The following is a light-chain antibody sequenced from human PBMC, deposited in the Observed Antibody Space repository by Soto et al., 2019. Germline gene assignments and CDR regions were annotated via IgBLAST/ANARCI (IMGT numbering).Light chain of an antibody. V-gene: IGKV3-15*01. J-gene: IGKJ4*01. CDR1: QSVSSN. CDR2: GAS. CDR3: QQLNSYPPLT. Sequence: EIVMTQSPATLSVSPGERATLSCRASQSVSSNLAWYQQKPGQAPRLLIYGASTRATGIPARFSGSGSGTEFTLTISSLQSEDFATYYCQQLNSYPPLTFGGGTKV.